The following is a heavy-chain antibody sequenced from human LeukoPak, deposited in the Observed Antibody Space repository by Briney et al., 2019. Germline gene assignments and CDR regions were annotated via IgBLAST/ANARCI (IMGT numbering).Heavy chain of an antibody. CDR2: ISSSGGNT. J-gene: IGHJ3*02. Sequence: GGSLRLSCAASGFTFSTYAMHWVRQAPGKGLEYVSAISSSGGNTYYVDSVKGRFTISRDDSKNTLYLQMGSLRAEDMAVYYCARDRLRDPNDAFDIWGQGTMVTVSS. CDR3: ARDRLRDPNDAFDI. V-gene: IGHV3-64*02. CDR1: GFTFSTYA.